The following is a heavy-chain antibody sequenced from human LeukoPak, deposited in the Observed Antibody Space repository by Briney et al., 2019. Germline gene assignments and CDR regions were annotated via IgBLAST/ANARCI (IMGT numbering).Heavy chain of an antibody. CDR3: ARLRLTYYYDSSGYADDY. V-gene: IGHV1-18*01. CDR2: ISGYNGNA. J-gene: IGHJ4*02. CDR1: GYTFTSYG. D-gene: IGHD3-22*01. Sequence: EASVKVSCKASGYTFTSYGISWVRQAPGQGLEWMGWISGYNGNANYAQKVQGRVTMTTDTSTSTAYMEVRSLRSDDTAIYYCARLRLTYYYDSSGYADDYWGQGALVTVSS.